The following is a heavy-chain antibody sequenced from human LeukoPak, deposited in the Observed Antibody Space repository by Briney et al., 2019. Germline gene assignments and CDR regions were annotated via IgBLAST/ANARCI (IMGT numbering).Heavy chain of an antibody. CDR1: GFTFGTYA. V-gene: IGHV3-23*01. Sequence: GGSLRLSCATSGFTFGTYAMSWFRQGPGKGLEWVARISNAAGTTNYADSVRGRFTISRDNSHNTLYLQMSSLRVEDTAEYYCAKDGLRGYDFDSWGQGTLVIVSS. D-gene: IGHD5-12*01. J-gene: IGHJ5*01. CDR3: AKDGLRGYDFDS. CDR2: ISNAAGTT.